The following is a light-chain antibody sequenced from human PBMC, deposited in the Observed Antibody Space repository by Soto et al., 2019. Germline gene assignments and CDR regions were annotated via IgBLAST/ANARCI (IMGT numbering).Light chain of an antibody. V-gene: IGLV1-40*01. CDR3: QSYGDSLSGYV. Sequence: QSALTQPPSVSGAPGQRVTISCTGSNSNIGAGYDVHWYQQLPGTAPKLLIYGNSNRPSGVPDRFSGSKSGTSASLTITGLQAEDEADYYCQSYGDSLSGYVFGTGTKFTVL. CDR2: GNS. J-gene: IGLJ1*01. CDR1: NSNIGAGYD.